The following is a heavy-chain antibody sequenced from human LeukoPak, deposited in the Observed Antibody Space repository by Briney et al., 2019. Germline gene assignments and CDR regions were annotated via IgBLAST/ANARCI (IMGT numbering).Heavy chain of an antibody. CDR1: RYTFTSYY. V-gene: IGHV1-46*01. J-gene: IGHJ5*02. D-gene: IGHD3-10*01. CDR3: ARATYYGSGSYPWFDP. CDR2: INPSGGST. Sequence: GASVKVSCNVSRYTFTSYYMHWVRQAPGQGLEWMGIINPSGGSTSYAQKFQGRVTMTSDKSTSTVYMELSSLRSEDTAVYYCARATYYGSGSYPWFDPWGQGTLVTVSS.